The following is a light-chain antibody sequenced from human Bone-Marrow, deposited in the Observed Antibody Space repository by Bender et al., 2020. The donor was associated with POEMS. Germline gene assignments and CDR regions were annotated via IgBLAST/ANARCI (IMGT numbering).Light chain of an antibody. CDR2: DVS. CDR3: SSYTSSITVV. Sequence: QSALTQPASVSGSPGQSITISCTGTSSDVGGYNYVSWYQHHPGKAHKLMIYDVSNRPSGVSNRFSGSKSGNTASLNISGLQAEDEADYYCSSYTSSITVVFGGGTRVSVL. J-gene: IGLJ2*01. V-gene: IGLV2-14*03. CDR1: SSDVGGYNY.